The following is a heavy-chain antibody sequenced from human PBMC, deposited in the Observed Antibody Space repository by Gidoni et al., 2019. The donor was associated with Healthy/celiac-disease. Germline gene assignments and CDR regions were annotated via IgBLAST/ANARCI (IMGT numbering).Heavy chain of an antibody. D-gene: IGHD6-13*01. CDR3: TTDNLLSWYSFDY. CDR1: GFTFSNAW. CDR2: IKSKTDGGTT. V-gene: IGHV3-15*01. J-gene: IGHJ4*02. Sequence: EVQLVESGGGLVKPGGSLRLSCAASGFTFSNAWMSWVRQAPVKGLEWVGRIKSKTDGGTTDYAAPVKGRFTISRDDSKNTLYLQMNSLKTEDTAVYYCTTDNLLSWYSFDYWGQGTLVTVSS.